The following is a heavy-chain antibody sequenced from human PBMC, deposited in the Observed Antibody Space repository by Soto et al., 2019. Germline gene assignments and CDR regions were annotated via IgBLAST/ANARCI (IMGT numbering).Heavy chain of an antibody. CDR3: AKVYSSSWLMYYFDY. Sequence: PGGSLRLSCAASGFTFSSYAMSWVRQAPGKGLEWVSAISGSGGSTYYADSVKGRFTISRDNSKNTLYLQMNSLRVEDTAVYYCAKVYSSSWLMYYFDYWGQGTLVTVSS. D-gene: IGHD6-13*01. CDR1: GFTFSSYA. CDR2: ISGSGGST. V-gene: IGHV3-23*01. J-gene: IGHJ4*02.